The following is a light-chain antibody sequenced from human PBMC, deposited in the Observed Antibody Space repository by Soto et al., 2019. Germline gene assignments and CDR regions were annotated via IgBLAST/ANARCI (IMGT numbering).Light chain of an antibody. Sequence: EIVLTQSPGTLSLSPGQSATLSCRASQSLASRSIAWYQQKPGQAPRVLMYGASSRAAGCPDRFSGSGSGTDFTLNISRLEPDDFAVYYCQQYVTSPQTFGQGTKVEIK. CDR1: QSLASRS. J-gene: IGKJ1*01. V-gene: IGKV3-20*01. CDR2: GAS. CDR3: QQYVTSPQT.